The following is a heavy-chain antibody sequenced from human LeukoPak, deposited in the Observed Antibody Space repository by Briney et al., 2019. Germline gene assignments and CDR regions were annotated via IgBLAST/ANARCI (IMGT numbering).Heavy chain of an antibody. CDR3: ARHGGYSSPYLH. J-gene: IGHJ1*01. V-gene: IGHV4-59*08. D-gene: IGHD6-13*01. CDR1: GGSISNYY. Sequence: PSETLSLTCTVSGGSISNYYWSWIRQPPGKGLECIGYIYYSGGTNYNPSLKSRVTISVDTSKNQFSLKLSSVTATDTAVYYCARHGGYSSPYLHWGQGTLVTVSS. CDR2: IYYSGGT.